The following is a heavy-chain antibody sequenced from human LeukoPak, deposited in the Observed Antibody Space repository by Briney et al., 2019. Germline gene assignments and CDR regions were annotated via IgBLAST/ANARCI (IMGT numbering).Heavy chain of an antibody. Sequence: ASVKVSCKASGYTFTSYDINWVRQATGQGLEWMGWMNPNSGNTGYAQEFQGRVTMTRNTSISTAYMELSSLRSEDTAVYYCARGILRQQLVHTYWGQGTLVTVSS. CDR1: GYTFTSYD. J-gene: IGHJ4*02. CDR2: MNPNSGNT. V-gene: IGHV1-8*01. CDR3: ARGILRQQLVHTY. D-gene: IGHD6-13*01.